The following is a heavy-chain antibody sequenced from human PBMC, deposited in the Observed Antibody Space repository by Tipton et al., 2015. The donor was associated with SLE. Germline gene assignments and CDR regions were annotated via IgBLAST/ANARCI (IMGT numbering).Heavy chain of an antibody. Sequence: TLSLTCAVYGGSFSGYYWSWIRQPPGKGLEWIGEINHSGSTNYNPSLKSRVTISVDTSKNQFSLKLSSVTAADTAVYHCARGSSSSSWYPNWFDPWGQGTLVTVSS. CDR3: ARGSSSSSWYPNWFDP. D-gene: IGHD6-13*01. V-gene: IGHV4-34*01. J-gene: IGHJ5*02. CDR2: INHSGST. CDR1: GGSFSGYY.